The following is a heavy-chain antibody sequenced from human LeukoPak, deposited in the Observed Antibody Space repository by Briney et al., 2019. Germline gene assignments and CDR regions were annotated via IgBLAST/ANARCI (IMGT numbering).Heavy chain of an antibody. V-gene: IGHV3-13*01. CDR1: GFTFSSYD. CDR2: IGTAGDT. J-gene: IGHJ3*02. Sequence: GGSLRLSCAASGFTFSSYDMHWVRQATGKGLEWVSGIGTAGDTYYRRSVKGRFTISRENAKNSLYLQITSLRLEDTAVYYCARGHLPVVDGDSLSDAFDIWGQGTMVTVSS. CDR3: ARGHLPVVDGDSLSDAFDI. D-gene: IGHD2-15*01.